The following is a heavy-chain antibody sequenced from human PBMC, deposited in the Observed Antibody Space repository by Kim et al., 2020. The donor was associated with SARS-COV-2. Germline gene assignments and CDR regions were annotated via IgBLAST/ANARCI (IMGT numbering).Heavy chain of an antibody. Sequence: ATYAQKCQGRVTITEDESTSTAYMGLSSLRSEDTAVYFCARGELQDAFDIWGQGTMVTVSS. V-gene: IGHV1-69*01. CDR2: A. J-gene: IGHJ3*02. CDR3: ARGELQDAFDI. D-gene: IGHD1-26*01.